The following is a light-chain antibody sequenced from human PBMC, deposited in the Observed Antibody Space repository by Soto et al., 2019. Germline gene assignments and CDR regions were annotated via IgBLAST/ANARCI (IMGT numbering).Light chain of an antibody. Sequence: EFVMTQSPGTLSLSPGERATLSCRASQSLTNSFIAWYQQRPGQAPRLLIYDTSSRASGIPDRFSGSGSGTDFTLTSSRLETEDFAVFYCQQYGTSEIIFGQGTRLEIK. CDR2: DTS. CDR1: QSLTNSF. CDR3: QQYGTSEII. V-gene: IGKV3-20*01. J-gene: IGKJ5*01.